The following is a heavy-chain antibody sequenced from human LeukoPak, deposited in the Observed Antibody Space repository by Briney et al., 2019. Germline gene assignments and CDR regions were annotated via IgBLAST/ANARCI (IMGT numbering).Heavy chain of an antibody. CDR2: ITSSSSYI. J-gene: IGHJ4*02. CDR1: GFTFSNYG. D-gene: IGHD6-19*01. V-gene: IGHV3-21*04. Sequence: GGSLRLSCAASGFTFSNYGMNWVRQAPGKGLEWVSSITSSSSYIYYADSVKGRFTISRDNSKNTLYLQMNSLRAEDTAVYYCAKDRTLSSSGWSLCFDYWGQGTLVTVSS. CDR3: AKDRTLSSSGWSLCFDY.